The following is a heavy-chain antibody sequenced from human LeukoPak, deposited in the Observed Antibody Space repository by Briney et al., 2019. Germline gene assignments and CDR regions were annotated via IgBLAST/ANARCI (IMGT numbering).Heavy chain of an antibody. D-gene: IGHD2-2*01. CDR1: GFTFSSYW. V-gene: IGHV3-23*01. CDR2: ISGSGGST. CDR3: AKDKFLCGSTSCYFSLPVFDY. Sequence: GGSLRLSCAASGFTFSSYWMSWVRQAPGKGLEWVSAISGSGGSTYYADSVKGRFTISRDNSKNTLYLQMNSLRAEDTAVYYCAKDKFLCGSTSCYFSLPVFDYWGQGTLVTVSS. J-gene: IGHJ4*02.